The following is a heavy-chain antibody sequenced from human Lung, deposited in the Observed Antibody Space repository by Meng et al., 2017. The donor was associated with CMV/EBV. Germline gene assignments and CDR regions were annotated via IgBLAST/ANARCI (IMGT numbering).Heavy chain of an antibody. CDR1: GFTFTTYG. CDR2: IRYDGSDK. D-gene: IGHD3-3*01. Sequence: GESXKISCAASGFTFTTYGMHWVRQAPGKGLEWVSFIRYDGSDKFYADSVRGRFTISRDNSKNTLYLQMSSLRADDTAMYYCTKARSNYDFWSGCEQWGQGTLVTVSS. CDR3: TKARSNYDFWSGCEQ. V-gene: IGHV3-30*02. J-gene: IGHJ4*01.